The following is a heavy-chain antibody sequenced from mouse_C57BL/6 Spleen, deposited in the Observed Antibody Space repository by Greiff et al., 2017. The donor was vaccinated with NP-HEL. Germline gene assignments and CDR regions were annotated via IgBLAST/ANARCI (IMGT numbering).Heavy chain of an antibody. Sequence: EVQLVESGGGLVKPGGSLKLSCAASGFTFSDYGMHWVRQAPEKGLEWVAYISSGSSTIYYADTVKGRFTISRDNAKNTLFLQMTSLRSEDTAMYYCASPPEGAMDYWGQGTSVTVSS. CDR1: GFTFSDYG. V-gene: IGHV5-17*01. CDR2: ISSGSSTI. J-gene: IGHJ4*01. CDR3: ASPPEGAMDY.